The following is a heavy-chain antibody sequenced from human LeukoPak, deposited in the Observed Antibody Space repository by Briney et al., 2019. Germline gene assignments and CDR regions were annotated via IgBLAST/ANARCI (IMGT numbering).Heavy chain of an antibody. Sequence: PGGPLRLSCAASGFTFSIHTMHWVRQARGKGLEWVAFISYDGSNRYYADSVAGRFTLSRDNSKNTLYLQMNSLGPGDTALYFCARGAVGHNYVQSDYWGTGTLVTVSS. D-gene: IGHD5-24*01. CDR1: GFTFSIHT. V-gene: IGHV3-30-3*01. CDR3: ARGAVGHNYVQSDY. J-gene: IGHJ4*02. CDR2: ISYDGSNR.